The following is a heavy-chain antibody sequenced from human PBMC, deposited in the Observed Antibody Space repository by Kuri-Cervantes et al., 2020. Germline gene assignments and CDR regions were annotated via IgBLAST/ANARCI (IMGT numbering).Heavy chain of an antibody. J-gene: IGHJ4*02. V-gene: IGHV4-61*01. Sequence: GSLRLSCPVSGGPVTSGSYYWNWIRHPPGKGLEWIGEIYHSGSTNYNPALKSRVTISVDKSKNQFSLKLSSVTAAETAVYYCARDLVAATRDYWGQGTLVTVSS. D-gene: IGHD2-15*01. CDR1: GGPVTSGSYY. CDR2: IYHSGST. CDR3: ARDLVAATRDY.